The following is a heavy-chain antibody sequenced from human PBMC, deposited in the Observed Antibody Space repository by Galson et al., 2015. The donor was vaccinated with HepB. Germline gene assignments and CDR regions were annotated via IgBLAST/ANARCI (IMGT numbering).Heavy chain of an antibody. CDR3: ARDWGYCSSTSCYYYGMDV. CDR1: GFTFSSYT. D-gene: IGHD2-2*01. J-gene: IGHJ6*02. Sequence: SLRLSCAASGFTFSSYTMSWVRQAPGKGLEWVSSITSSSSYTYYADSVMGRFTISRDNAKNSLYLQMNSLRAEDTAVYYCARDWGYCSSTSCYYYGMDVWGQGTTVTVSS. V-gene: IGHV3-21*01. CDR2: ITSSSSYT.